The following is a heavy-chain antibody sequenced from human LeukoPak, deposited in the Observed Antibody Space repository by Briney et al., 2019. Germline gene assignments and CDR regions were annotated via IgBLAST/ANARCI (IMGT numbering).Heavy chain of an antibody. J-gene: IGHJ4*02. Sequence: GGSLRLSCEASGFTFSAYTMSWVRLAPGKGLEWVSAVSSRGTYTYYADSLKGRFTISRDNAKNSLSLLMSSLRAEDTAVYYCARPGGIDFDFWSGYYKWGQGTPVTVSS. D-gene: IGHD3-3*01. CDR3: ARPGGIDFDFWSGYYK. V-gene: IGHV3-21*06. CDR1: GFTFSAYT. CDR2: VSSRGTYT.